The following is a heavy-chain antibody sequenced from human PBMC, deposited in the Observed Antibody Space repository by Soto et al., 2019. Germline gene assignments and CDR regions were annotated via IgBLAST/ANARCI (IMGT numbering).Heavy chain of an antibody. J-gene: IGHJ3*01. V-gene: IGHV1-3*01. CDR1: GFTFSDTL. Sequence: QVQLVQSGAELKKPGASVNISCQASGFTFSDTLINWVRQGPGQRLEWMGWINPANGNTRYSESYLGRVTISSLSSASTGYVALSDLSSEDTAVYYCAIDIVSVGPLANDAFDVWGQGTMITVSS. D-gene: IGHD1-26*01. CDR3: AIDIVSVGPLANDAFDV. CDR2: INPANGNT.